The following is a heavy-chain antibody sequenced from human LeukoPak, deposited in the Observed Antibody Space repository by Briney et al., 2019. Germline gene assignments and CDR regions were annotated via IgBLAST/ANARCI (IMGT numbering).Heavy chain of an antibody. J-gene: IGHJ6*03. CDR2: IYYSGST. CDR1: GGSISSSSYY. D-gene: IGHD4-17*01. CDR3: ASTTVTRPYYYYYMDV. V-gene: IGHV4-39*07. Sequence: SETLSLTCTVSGGSISSSSYYWGWIRQPPGKGLEWIGSIYYSGSTYYNPSLKSRVTISVDTSKNQFSLKLSSVTAADTAVYYCASTTVTRPYYYYYMDVWGKGTTVTVSS.